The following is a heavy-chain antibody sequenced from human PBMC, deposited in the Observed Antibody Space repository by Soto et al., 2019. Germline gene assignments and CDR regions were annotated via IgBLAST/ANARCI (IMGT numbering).Heavy chain of an antibody. CDR2: IYYSGST. D-gene: IGHD2-2*01. J-gene: IGHJ6*02. CDR3: ARDSSWEYYYYYGMDV. Sequence: SETLSLTCTVSGGSITNNYWSWIRQFPGKGLEWIGYIYYSGSTNYNPSLKSRVTISVDTSKNQFSLKLSSVTAADTAVYYCARDSSWEYYYYYGMDVWGQGTTVTVSS. CDR1: GGSITNNY. V-gene: IGHV4-59*01.